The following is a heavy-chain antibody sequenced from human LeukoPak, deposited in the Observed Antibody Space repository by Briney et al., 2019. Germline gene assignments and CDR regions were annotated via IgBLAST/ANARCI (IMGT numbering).Heavy chain of an antibody. V-gene: IGHV3-66*01. CDR3: AKEHDLWHEEGNWFDT. J-gene: IGHJ5*02. D-gene: IGHD3-3*01. CDR1: GFTVSSNY. Sequence: GGSLRLSCAASGFTVSSNYMSWVRQAPGKGLEWVSVIYSGGSTYYADSVKGRFTISRDNSKDTLYLHLNSLRAEDTAIYYCAKEHDLWHEEGNWFDTWGQGVLVTVSS. CDR2: IYSGGST.